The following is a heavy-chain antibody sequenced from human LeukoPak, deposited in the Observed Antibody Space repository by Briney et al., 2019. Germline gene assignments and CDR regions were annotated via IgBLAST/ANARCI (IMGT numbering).Heavy chain of an antibody. D-gene: IGHD6-19*01. CDR3: ARISLSAYSSGWYVSRYYYYYYMDV. Sequence: SETLSLTCTVSGGSISSYYWSWIRQPAGKGLEWIGRIYTSGSTNYNPSLKSRVTMSVDTSKNQFSLKLSSVTAADTAVYYCARISLSAYSSGWYVSRYYYYYYMDVWGKGTTVTVSS. CDR1: GGSISSYY. J-gene: IGHJ6*03. CDR2: IYTSGST. V-gene: IGHV4-4*07.